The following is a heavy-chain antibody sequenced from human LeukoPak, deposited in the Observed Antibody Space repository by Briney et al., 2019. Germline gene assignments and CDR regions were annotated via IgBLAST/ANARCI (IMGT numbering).Heavy chain of an antibody. CDR1: GYTFTGYY. CDR2: INPNSGGT. V-gene: IGHV1-2*02. CDR3: SRTPRTVTTRVFDY. J-gene: IGHJ4*02. D-gene: IGHD4-17*01. Sequence: GAAVPVSCKASGYTFTGYYMHWVRQPPGRGLEWMGWINPNSGGTNNAQKFRGRVTMTSDTSIRTDYMYLSRLRADDRDVSIFSRTPRTVTTRVFDYWGEGTLVTVSS.